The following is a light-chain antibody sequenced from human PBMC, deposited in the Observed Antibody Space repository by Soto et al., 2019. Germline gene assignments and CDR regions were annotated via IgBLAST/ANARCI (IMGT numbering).Light chain of an antibody. Sequence: IQMTQSPSSLSASVGDRVAISCRASQDIRNTLAWYQQKPGEAPKLLIYKASNLENGVPSRFSGSGSGTEFTLTISSLQSDDFATYYCQQYNSYSWTFGQGTKVEIK. J-gene: IGKJ1*01. V-gene: IGKV1-5*03. CDR3: QQYNSYSWT. CDR2: KAS. CDR1: QDIRNT.